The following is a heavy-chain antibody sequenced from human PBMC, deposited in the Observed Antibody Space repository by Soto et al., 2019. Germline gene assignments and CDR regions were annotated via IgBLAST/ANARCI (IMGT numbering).Heavy chain of an antibody. CDR1: GYTFLNYG. Sequence: QGQLVQSGAEVKKPGASVKVSYKASGYTFLNYGINWVRQAPGQGLEWMGWISAYNGDTNYAQMLQSRVTMTTDTSTTTAYMELRSLRSDDTAVYYCARGCSLGGGWCYFDYWGQGTLVTVSS. CDR2: ISAYNGDT. V-gene: IGHV1-18*01. D-gene: IGHD6-19*01. CDR3: ARGCSLGGGWCYFDY. J-gene: IGHJ4*02.